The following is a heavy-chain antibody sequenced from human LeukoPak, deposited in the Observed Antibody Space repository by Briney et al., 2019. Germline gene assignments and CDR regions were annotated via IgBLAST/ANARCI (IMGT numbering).Heavy chain of an antibody. Sequence: ASVKVSCKVSGYTLTELSMYWVRQAPGKGLEWMGGFYPEDGETIYAQKFQGRGTMTEDTSTDTAYMELSSLRSGDTAVYYCATVVITTFNFDYWGQGTLVTVSS. V-gene: IGHV1-24*01. CDR2: FYPEDGET. CDR1: GYTLTELS. CDR3: ATVVITTFNFDY. J-gene: IGHJ4*02. D-gene: IGHD3-22*01.